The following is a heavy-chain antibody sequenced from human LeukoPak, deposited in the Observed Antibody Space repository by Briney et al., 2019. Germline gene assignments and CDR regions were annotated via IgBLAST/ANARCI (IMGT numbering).Heavy chain of an antibody. J-gene: IGHJ4*02. CDR1: GFTFSSYA. D-gene: IGHD6-19*01. CDR2: ISGSGGST. V-gene: IGHV3-23*01. Sequence: GGSLGLSCAASGFTFSSYAMSWVRQAPGKGLEWVSAISGSGGSTYYADSVKGRFTISRDNSKNTLYLQMNSLRAEDTAVYYCAKDLEGRYSSGWFGPGYFDYWGQGTLVTVSS. CDR3: AKDLEGRYSSGWFGPGYFDY.